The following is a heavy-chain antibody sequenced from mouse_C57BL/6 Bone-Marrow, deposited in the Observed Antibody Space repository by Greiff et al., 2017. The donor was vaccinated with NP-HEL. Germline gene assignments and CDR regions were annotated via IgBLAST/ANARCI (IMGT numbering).Heavy chain of an antibody. CDR2: IDPEDGET. D-gene: IGHD2-10*01. CDR1: GFNIKDYY. CDR3: ARIEAYNYFDY. V-gene: IGHV14-2*01. J-gene: IGHJ2*01. Sequence: EVQLQQSGAELVKPGASVKLSCTASGFNIKDYYMHWVKQRTEQGLEWIGRIDPEDGETTYAPKFQGKATITADTSSNTAYRQRSSLTSEDTAVYYGARIEAYNYFDYWGQGTTLTVSS.